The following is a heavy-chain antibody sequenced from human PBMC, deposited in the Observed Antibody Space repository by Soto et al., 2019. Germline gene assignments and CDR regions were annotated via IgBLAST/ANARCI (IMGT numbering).Heavy chain of an antibody. CDR1: GGTFSSYA. J-gene: IGHJ3*02. D-gene: IGHD3-22*01. V-gene: IGHV1-69*13. Sequence: GASVKVSCKASGGTFSSYAISWVRQAPGQGLEWMGGIIPIFGTANYAQTFQGRVTITADQSTSTAYMELSSLSSEDTAVYYCARPSSRDYYYDSSGYAFDIWGQGTMVTVS. CDR2: IIPIFGTA. CDR3: ARPSSRDYYYDSSGYAFDI.